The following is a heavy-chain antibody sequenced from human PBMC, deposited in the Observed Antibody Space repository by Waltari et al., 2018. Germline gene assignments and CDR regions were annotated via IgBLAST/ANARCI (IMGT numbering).Heavy chain of an antibody. CDR3: APQISMIQGVD. V-gene: IGHV3-74*01. D-gene: IGHD3-22*01. Sequence: EVQLVESGGGLVQPGGSLRLSCVASGFAFSSYWMHWVRQVPGKGLVWVSHINTDGSFTAYADSMKGRFTISRDNAKNTLYLQMNSLRPEDTAVYYCAPQISMIQGVDWGQGTQVTVSS. J-gene: IGHJ4*02. CDR1: GFAFSSYW. CDR2: INTDGSFT.